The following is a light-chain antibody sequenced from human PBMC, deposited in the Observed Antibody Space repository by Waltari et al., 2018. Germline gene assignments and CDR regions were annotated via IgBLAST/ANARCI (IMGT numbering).Light chain of an antibody. CDR2: DAS. CDR1: QSVSSY. V-gene: IGKV3-11*01. Sequence: EIVLTQSPATLSLSPGERATLSCRASQSVSSYIAWYQQKPGQAPRLLINDASNRATGIPARFSGSGSGTDFTLTISSLEPEDFAVYYCQQRSNWLLTFGGGTKVEIK. J-gene: IGKJ4*01. CDR3: QQRSNWLLT.